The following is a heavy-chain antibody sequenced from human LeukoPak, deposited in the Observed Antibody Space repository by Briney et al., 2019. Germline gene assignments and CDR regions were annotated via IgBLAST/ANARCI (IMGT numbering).Heavy chain of an antibody. Sequence: SETLSLTCTVSGGSISNYYWSWIRQPPGKGLEWIGSIYYSGSTYYNPSLKSRVTISVDTSKNQSSLKLSSVTAADTAVYYCASGPYGSGSTHPPLDYWGQGTLVTVSS. J-gene: IGHJ4*02. D-gene: IGHD3-10*01. V-gene: IGHV4-39*07. CDR3: ASGPYGSGSTHPPLDY. CDR1: GGSISNYY. CDR2: IYYSGST.